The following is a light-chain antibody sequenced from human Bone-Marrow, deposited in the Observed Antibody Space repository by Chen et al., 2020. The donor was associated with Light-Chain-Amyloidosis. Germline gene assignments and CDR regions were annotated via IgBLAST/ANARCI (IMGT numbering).Light chain of an antibody. CDR1: SGDLGGYDF. CDR3: CSFAGNDDWV. Sequence: QSALTQPAAVSGSPGQSVTISCAGTSGDLGGYDFVSWYQQHPGKAPKLMIHEGTKRPSGVPSRFSGSKSGNTASLTVAGLQAEDEADYYCCSFAGNDDWVFGGGTKLTVL. J-gene: IGLJ3*02. CDR2: EGT. V-gene: IGLV2-8*01.